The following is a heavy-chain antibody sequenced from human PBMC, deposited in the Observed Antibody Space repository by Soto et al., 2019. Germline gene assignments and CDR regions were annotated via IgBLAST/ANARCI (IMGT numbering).Heavy chain of an antibody. CDR2: INAGNGNT. Sequence: ASVKVSCKASGYTFTSYAMHWVRQAPGQRLEWMGWINAGNGNTKYSQKFQGRVTITRDTSASTAYMELSSLRSEDTAVYYCARCYGYALDMEVWGKGNTVTFS. V-gene: IGHV1-3*01. J-gene: IGHJ6*03. D-gene: IGHD4-17*01. CDR1: GYTFTSYA. CDR3: ARCYGYALDMEV.